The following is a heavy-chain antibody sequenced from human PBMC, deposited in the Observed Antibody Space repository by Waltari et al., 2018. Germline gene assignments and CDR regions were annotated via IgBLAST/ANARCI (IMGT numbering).Heavy chain of an antibody. D-gene: IGHD1-26*01. Sequence: QVQLQESGPGLVKPSETLSLTCTVSGGSISSYYWSWIRQPPGKGLEWIGYIYYSGSTNYTPSRKSRVTISVDTSKNQFSLKLSSVTAADTAVYYCARAGRGSYAQVGYFDYWGQGTLVTVSS. V-gene: IGHV4-59*08. CDR3: ARAGRGSYAQVGYFDY. CDR1: GGSISSYY. CDR2: IYYSGST. J-gene: IGHJ4*02.